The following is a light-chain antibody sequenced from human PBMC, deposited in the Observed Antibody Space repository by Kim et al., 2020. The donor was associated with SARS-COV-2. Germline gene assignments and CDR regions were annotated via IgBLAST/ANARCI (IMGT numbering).Light chain of an antibody. CDR1: QSVSSSY. J-gene: IGKJ4*01. CDR3: QQYAPSPLN. V-gene: IGKV3-20*01. Sequence: EIVLTQSPATLSLSPGERAALSCRASQSVSSSYLAWYQQKPGQAPRILIYGASSRATGIPDRFSGSGSGTDFTLTITRMEPDDFAVYYCQQYAPSPLNFGGGTKVDIK. CDR2: GAS.